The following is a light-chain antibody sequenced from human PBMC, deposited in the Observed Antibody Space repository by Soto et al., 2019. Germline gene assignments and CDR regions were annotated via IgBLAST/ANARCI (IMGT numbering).Light chain of an antibody. V-gene: IGKV3-11*01. J-gene: IGKJ1*01. Sequence: EIVLTQSPATLSLSPRERATLSCRPSQSVSSYLAWYQQKPGQAPRLLIYDASNRATGIPARFSGSGSGTDFTLTISSLEPEDFAVYYCQQYSNWPGGTFGQGTMVDIK. CDR3: QQYSNWPGGT. CDR1: QSVSSY. CDR2: DAS.